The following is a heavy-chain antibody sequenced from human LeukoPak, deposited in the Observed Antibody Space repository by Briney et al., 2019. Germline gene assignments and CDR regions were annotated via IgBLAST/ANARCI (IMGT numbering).Heavy chain of an antibody. CDR1: GGSISSGDYY. J-gene: IGHJ5*02. D-gene: IGHD3-9*01. Sequence: SETLSLTCTVYGGSISSGDYYWSWIRQHPGEGLEWIGYIYYSGSTYYNPSLKSRVTISVDTSKNQFSLKLSSVTAADTAVYYCARSASYYDILTGYYPGWFDPWGQGTLVTVSS. CDR2: IYYSGST. V-gene: IGHV4-31*03. CDR3: ARSASYYDILTGYYPGWFDP.